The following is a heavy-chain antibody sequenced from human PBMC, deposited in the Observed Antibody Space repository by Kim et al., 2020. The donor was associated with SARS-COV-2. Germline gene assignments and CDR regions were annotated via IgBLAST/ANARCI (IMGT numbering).Heavy chain of an antibody. V-gene: IGHV4-59*01. CDR2: IYKRVTNT. Sequence: SETLSLTCTVSGGSIGSYYWTWIRQPPGKGLEWLAYIYKRVTNTNYNPSLKSRLTISVDTSKNQFSLKLSSVTAADTAMYYCARGADLFRGGAAPYDIWGQGTLVTVSS. CDR1: GGSIGSYY. CDR3: ARGADLFRGGAAPYDI. D-gene: IGHD1-26*01. J-gene: IGHJ4*02.